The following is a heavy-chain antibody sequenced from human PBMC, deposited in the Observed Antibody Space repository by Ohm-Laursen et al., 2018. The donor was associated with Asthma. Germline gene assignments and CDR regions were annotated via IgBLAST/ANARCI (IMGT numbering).Heavy chain of an antibody. Sequence: SLRLSCSASGFTFSSYAMSWVRQAPGKGLEWVSTISGGGDSTYYADSVRGRFTISRDDSKNTLFLQLNSLRAEDTAVYYCAKVIDLSAWRLYFDSWGQGTLVTVSS. CDR2: ISGGGDST. J-gene: IGHJ4*02. V-gene: IGHV3-23*01. CDR3: AKVIDLSAWRLYFDS. D-gene: IGHD6-19*01. CDR1: GFTFSSYA.